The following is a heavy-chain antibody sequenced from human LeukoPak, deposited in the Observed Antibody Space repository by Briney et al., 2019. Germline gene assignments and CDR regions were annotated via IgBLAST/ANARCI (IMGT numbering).Heavy chain of an antibody. CDR3: AKDSQRGFDYSNSLQN. CDR1: GFTFSTYA. Sequence: GRSLRLSCAASGFTFSTYAMSCVSQAPGKGLEWLSSIGSGGGDIKYADSVKGRFSISRDNSKNTLYLQMDNLRAEDMAVYYCAKDSQRGFDYSNSLQNWGQGILVTVSS. CDR2: IGSGGGDI. D-gene: IGHD4-11*01. V-gene: IGHV3-23*01. J-gene: IGHJ1*01.